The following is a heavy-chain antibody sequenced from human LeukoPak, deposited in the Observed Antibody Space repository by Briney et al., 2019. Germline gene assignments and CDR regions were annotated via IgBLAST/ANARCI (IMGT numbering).Heavy chain of an antibody. CDR1: GGSFSGYY. V-gene: IGHV4-34*01. CDR2: INHSGST. CDR3: ARGTKLGNWFDP. D-gene: IGHD7-27*01. Sequence: TSETLSLTCAVYGGSFSGYYWSWIRQPPGKGLEWIGEINHSGSTNYNPSLKSRVTISVDTSKNQFSLKLSSVTAADTAVYYCARGTKLGNWFDPWGQGTLVTVSS. J-gene: IGHJ5*02.